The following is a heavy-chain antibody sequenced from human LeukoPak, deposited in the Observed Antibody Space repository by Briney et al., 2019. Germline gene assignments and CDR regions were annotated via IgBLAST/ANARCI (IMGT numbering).Heavy chain of an antibody. CDR1: GFIFSDYY. J-gene: IGHJ6*02. D-gene: IGHD3-3*01. CDR2: ISSSGTTI. Sequence: GGSLRLSCAASGFIFSDYYMSWIRQAPGKGLEWVSYISSSGTTIYYADSVKGRFTISRDNAKNSLYLQMNSLRAEDTAVYYCAKDAPTYYDFWSGYYAGYYYYYGMDVWGQGTTVTVSS. CDR3: AKDAPTYYDFWSGYYAGYYYYYGMDV. V-gene: IGHV3-11*04.